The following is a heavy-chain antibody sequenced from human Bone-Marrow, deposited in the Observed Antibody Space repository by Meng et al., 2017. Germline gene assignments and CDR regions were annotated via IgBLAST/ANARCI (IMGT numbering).Heavy chain of an antibody. D-gene: IGHD3-22*01. J-gene: IGHJ4*02. V-gene: IGHV4-61*02. Sequence: SETLSLTCTVSGGSISSSSYYWSWIRQPAGKGLEWIERIYTSGSTNYTPSLKSRVTISVDTSKNQFPLKLSSVTAADTAVYYCAREGDYYDSSGYLQAFGYWGQGTLVTVSS. CDR2: IYTSGST. CDR1: GGSISSSSYY. CDR3: AREGDYYDSSGYLQAFGY.